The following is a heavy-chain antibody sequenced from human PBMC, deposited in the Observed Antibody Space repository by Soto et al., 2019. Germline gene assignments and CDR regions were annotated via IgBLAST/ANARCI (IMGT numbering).Heavy chain of an antibody. D-gene: IGHD1-26*01. Sequence: EVQLVESGGGLVQPGGSLRLSCAASGFPFSSYWMSWVRQAPGKGLEWVANIKQDGSEKYYVDSVKGRFTISRDNAKNALYLQMNSLRAEDTAVYYCARDGASYGMDVWGQGTTVTVSS. CDR3: ARDGASYGMDV. CDR2: IKQDGSEK. V-gene: IGHV3-7*04. J-gene: IGHJ6*02. CDR1: GFPFSSYW.